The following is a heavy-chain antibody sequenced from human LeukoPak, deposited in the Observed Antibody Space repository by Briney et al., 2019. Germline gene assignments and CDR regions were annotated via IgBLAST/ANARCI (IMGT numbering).Heavy chain of an antibody. V-gene: IGHV1-18*01. CDR2: ISAYNSNT. Sequence: ASVKVSCKASGYTFTSYGISWVRQAPGQGLEWMGWISAYNSNTNYAQKLQGRVTMTTDTSTSTAYMELRSLRSDDTAVYYCARVGKLLWFGELPDDYWGQGTLATVSS. J-gene: IGHJ4*02. CDR3: ARVGKLLWFGELPDDY. CDR1: GYTFTSYG. D-gene: IGHD3-10*01.